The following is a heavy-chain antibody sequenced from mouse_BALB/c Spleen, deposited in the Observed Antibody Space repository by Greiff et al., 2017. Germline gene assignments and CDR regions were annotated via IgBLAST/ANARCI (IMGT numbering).Heavy chain of an antibody. CDR1: GFSLTSYG. CDR3: AKHSYYYGSSPYYAMDY. V-gene: IGHV2-6-5*01. J-gene: IGHJ4*01. CDR2: IWGGGST. Sequence: QVQLQQSGPGLVAPSQSLSITCTVSGFSLTSYGVSWIRQPPGKGLEWLGVIWGGGSTYYNSALKSRLSISKDNSKSQVFLKMNSLQTDDTAMYYCAKHSYYYGSSPYYAMDYWGQGTSVTVSS. D-gene: IGHD1-1*01.